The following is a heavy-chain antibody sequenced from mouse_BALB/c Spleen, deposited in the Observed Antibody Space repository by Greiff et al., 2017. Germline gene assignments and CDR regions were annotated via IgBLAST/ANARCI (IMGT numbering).Heavy chain of an antibody. Sequence: EVKVEESGGGLVQPGGSMKLSCVASGFTFSNYWMNWVRQSPEKGLEWVAEIRLKSNNYATHYAESVKGRFTISRDDSKSSVYLQMNNLRAEDTGIYYCTRITTVVGDFDYWGQGTTLTVSS. CDR2: IRLKSNNYAT. CDR1: GFTFSNYW. D-gene: IGHD1-1*01. CDR3: TRITTVVGDFDY. J-gene: IGHJ2*01. V-gene: IGHV6-6*02.